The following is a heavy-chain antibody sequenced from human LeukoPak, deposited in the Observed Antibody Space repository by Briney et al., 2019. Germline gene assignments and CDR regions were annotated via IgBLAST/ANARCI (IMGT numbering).Heavy chain of an antibody. D-gene: IGHD1-1*01. CDR1: GGSLSGYY. J-gene: IGHJ5*02. CDR3: ARVPDITARPCDT. CDR2: ISHTGLT. V-gene: IGHV4-34*01. Sequence: SETLSLTCAVYGGSLSGYYWTLIRQTPGKGLEWIGEISHTGLTGSNPSLKSRVTIFVGSSKKQFSLRMTSVTAADTGVYYCARVPDITARPCDTWGPGTLVTVSS.